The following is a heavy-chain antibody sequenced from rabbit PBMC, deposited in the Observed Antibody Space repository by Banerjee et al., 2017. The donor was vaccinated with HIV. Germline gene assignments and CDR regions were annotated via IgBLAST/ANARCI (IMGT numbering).Heavy chain of an antibody. D-gene: IGHD5-1*01. CDR2: INSSSRNV. Sequence: GLEWIGCINSSSRNVVYASWATGRFTISKTSSTTVTLQMTSLTAADTATYFCARVGVGSYYALWGQGTLVTVS. V-gene: IGHV1S40*01. J-gene: IGHJ3*01. CDR3: ARVGVGSYYAL.